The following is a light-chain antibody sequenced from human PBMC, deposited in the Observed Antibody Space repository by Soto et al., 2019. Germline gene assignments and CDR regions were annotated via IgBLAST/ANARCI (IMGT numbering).Light chain of an antibody. Sequence: EIVMTQSPATLSVSPGERATLSCRASQSVSSDIAWYQQKPGQAPRLLIYDASSRASGIPDRFSGSGSGTDFTLTISRLEPEDFAVYYCQQYGSSPLTFGGGTKVDI. CDR2: DAS. CDR1: QSVSSD. CDR3: QQYGSSPLT. V-gene: IGKV3-20*01. J-gene: IGKJ4*01.